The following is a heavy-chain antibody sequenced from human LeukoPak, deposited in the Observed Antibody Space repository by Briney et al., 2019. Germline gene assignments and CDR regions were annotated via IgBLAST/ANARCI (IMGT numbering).Heavy chain of an antibody. J-gene: IGHJ3*02. Sequence: GGSLRLSCAASGFTFSSYEMNWVRQAPGKGLEWVSYIGSRSRTISYADSVKGRFAISRDNAKNSMYLQMNSLRDDDTALYYCARDTQYAFDIWGQGTMVTVSS. CDR2: IGSRSRTI. V-gene: IGHV3-48*02. CDR1: GFTFSSYE. D-gene: IGHD4-11*01. CDR3: ARDTQYAFDI.